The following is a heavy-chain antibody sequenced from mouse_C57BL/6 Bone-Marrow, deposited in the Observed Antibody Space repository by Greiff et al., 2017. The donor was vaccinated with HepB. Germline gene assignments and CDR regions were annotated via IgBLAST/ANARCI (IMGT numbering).Heavy chain of an antibody. CDR2: IWRGGST. J-gene: IGHJ1*03. CDR1: GFSLTSYG. CDR3: AKNFRGSNYPYWYFDV. Sequence: VMLVESGPGLVQPSQSLSITCTVSGFSLTSYGVHWVRQSPGKGLEWLGVIWRGGSTDYNAAFMSRLSITKDNSKSQVFFKMNSLQADDTAIYYCAKNFRGSNYPYWYFDVWGTGTTVTVSS. V-gene: IGHV2-5*01. D-gene: IGHD2-5*01.